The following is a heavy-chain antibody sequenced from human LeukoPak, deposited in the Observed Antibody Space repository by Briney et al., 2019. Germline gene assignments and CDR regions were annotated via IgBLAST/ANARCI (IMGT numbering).Heavy chain of an antibody. CDR2: IHYSGKA. CDR1: GGSISGHY. Sequence: SETLSLTCTVSGGSISGHYWTWVRQPPGEGMEWIGQIHYSGKADYNPSLRSRITISVDTSKNQMSLKVTSVTAADTAVYYCARFGVDYDMDVWGQGTTVTVS. D-gene: IGHD3-16*01. V-gene: IGHV4-59*11. J-gene: IGHJ6*02. CDR3: ARFGVDYDMDV.